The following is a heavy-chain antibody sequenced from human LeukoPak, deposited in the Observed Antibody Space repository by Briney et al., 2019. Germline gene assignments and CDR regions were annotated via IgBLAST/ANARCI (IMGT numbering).Heavy chain of an antibody. V-gene: IGHV1-2*02. CDR3: ARDRDPSSPYDAFDI. CDR2: INPNSGST. CDR1: GYTFTDYY. J-gene: IGHJ3*02. D-gene: IGHD3-10*01. Sequence: ASVKVSCKASGYTFTDYYMNWVRQAPGQGLEWMGWINPNSGSTNYAQKFQGRVTMTRDTSITTAYMELSRLRSDDTAIYFCARDRDPSSPYDAFDIWGQGTMVTVSS.